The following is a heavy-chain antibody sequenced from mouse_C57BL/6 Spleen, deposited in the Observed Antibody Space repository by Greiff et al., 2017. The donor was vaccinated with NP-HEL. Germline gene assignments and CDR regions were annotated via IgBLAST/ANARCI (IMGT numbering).Heavy chain of an antibody. CDR3: ARGYYGNYDVAMDY. Sequence: EVHLVESGGGLVKPGGSLKLSCAASGFTFSSYAMSWVRQTPEKRLEWVATISDGGSYTYYPDNVKGRFTISRDNAKNNLYLQMSHLKSEDTAMYYCARGYYGNYDVAMDYWGQGTSVTVSS. J-gene: IGHJ4*01. CDR2: ISDGGSYT. D-gene: IGHD2-1*01. V-gene: IGHV5-4*01. CDR1: GFTFSSYA.